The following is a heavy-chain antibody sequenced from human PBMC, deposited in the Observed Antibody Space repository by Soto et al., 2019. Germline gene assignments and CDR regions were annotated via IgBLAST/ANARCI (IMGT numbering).Heavy chain of an antibody. V-gene: IGHV4-31*03. D-gene: IGHD3-16*01. CDR1: GGSISSGGYY. CDR3: ARVGGINWFDP. Sequence: QVQLQESGPGLVKPSQTLSLTCTVSGGSISSGGYYWSWIRQHPGKGLEWIGYIYYSGSTYYNPSLKSRVNMSGDTSKNQFPLKLSSWTAADTAVYYCARVGGINWFDPWGQGTLVTVSS. CDR2: IYYSGST. J-gene: IGHJ5*02.